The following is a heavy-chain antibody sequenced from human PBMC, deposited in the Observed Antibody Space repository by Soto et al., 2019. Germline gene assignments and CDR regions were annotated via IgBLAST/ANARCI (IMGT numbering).Heavy chain of an antibody. J-gene: IGHJ4*02. Sequence: PGESLKISCKGSGYSLTSYWIGWVRQMPGKGLEWMGIIYPGDSDTRYSPSFQGQVTISADKSISTAYLQWSSLKASDTAMHYCARADCSGGSCYLPRFAYWGQGTLVTVSS. D-gene: IGHD2-15*01. CDR1: GYSLTSYW. V-gene: IGHV5-51*01. CDR3: ARADCSGGSCYLPRFAY. CDR2: IYPGDSDT.